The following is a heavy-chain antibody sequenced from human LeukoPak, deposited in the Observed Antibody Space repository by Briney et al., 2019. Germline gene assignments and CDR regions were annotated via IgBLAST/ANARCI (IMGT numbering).Heavy chain of an antibody. CDR2: ISYDGSNK. Sequence: PGGSLRLSCAASGFTFSSYAMHWVRQAPDKGLEWVAVISYDGSNKYYADSVKGRFTISRDNSKNTLYLQMNSLRAEDTAVYYCARAANVWHYYYYGMDVWGQGTTVTVSS. V-gene: IGHV3-30-3*01. CDR1: GFTFSSYA. D-gene: IGHD2-21*01. CDR3: ARAANVWHYYYYGMDV. J-gene: IGHJ6*02.